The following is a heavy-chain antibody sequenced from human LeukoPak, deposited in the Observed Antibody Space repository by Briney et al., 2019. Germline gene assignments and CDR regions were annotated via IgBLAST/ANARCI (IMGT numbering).Heavy chain of an antibody. D-gene: IGHD3-22*01. CDR1: GFTFSSYA. CDR2: ISYDGSNK. CDR3: ARAMRLRAFDI. J-gene: IGHJ3*02. Sequence: GGSLRLSCAASGFTFSSYAMHWVRQAPGKGLEWVAVISYDGSNKYYADSVKGRFTISRDNSKNTLYLQMNSLRAEDTAVNYCARAMRLRAFDIWGQGTMVTVSS. V-gene: IGHV3-30*01.